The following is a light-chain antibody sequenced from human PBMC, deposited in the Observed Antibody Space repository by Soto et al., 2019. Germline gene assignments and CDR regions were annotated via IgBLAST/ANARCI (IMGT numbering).Light chain of an antibody. CDR2: KAS. CDR1: QSISSW. J-gene: IGKJ4*01. CDR3: QPYTSYPLT. Sequence: DIQMTQSPSTLSASVGDRVTITCRASQSISSWLAWYQQKPGKAPNLLIYKASSLESGVPSRFSGSESGTEFTLTISSLQPDDFATYYCQPYTSYPLTFGGGTKVEIK. V-gene: IGKV1-5*03.